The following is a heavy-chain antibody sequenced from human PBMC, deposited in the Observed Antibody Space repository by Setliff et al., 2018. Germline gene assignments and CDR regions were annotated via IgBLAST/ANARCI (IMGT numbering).Heavy chain of an antibody. Sequence: SETLSLTCAVYGGSFNSYYWSWIRQPPGKGLEWIGEINHSGSTNYNPSLKSRVTISVDTSKNQFSLKLSSVTAADTAVYYCARVVPAAMYVDYWGQGTLVTVSS. V-gene: IGHV4-34*01. CDR3: ARVVPAAMYVDY. J-gene: IGHJ4*02. D-gene: IGHD2-2*01. CDR1: GGSFNSYY. CDR2: INHSGST.